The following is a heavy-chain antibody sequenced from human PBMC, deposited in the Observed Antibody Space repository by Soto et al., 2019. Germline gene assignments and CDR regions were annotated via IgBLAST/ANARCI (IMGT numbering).Heavy chain of an antibody. CDR1: GGSISSYY. J-gene: IGHJ5*02. CDR2: IYYSGST. D-gene: IGHD3-3*01. Sequence: SSETLSLTCTVSGGSISSYYWSWIRQPPGKGLEWIGYIYYSGSTNYNPSLKSRVTISVDTSKNQFSLKLSSVTAADTAVYYCAREIYDYDFWSGYYRGNWFDPWGQGTQVTVSS. CDR3: AREIYDYDFWSGYYRGNWFDP. V-gene: IGHV4-59*01.